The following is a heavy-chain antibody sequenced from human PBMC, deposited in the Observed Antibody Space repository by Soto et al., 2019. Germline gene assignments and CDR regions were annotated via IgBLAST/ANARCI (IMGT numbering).Heavy chain of an antibody. V-gene: IGHV3-23*01. J-gene: IGHJ4*02. D-gene: IGHD3-10*01. CDR1: GFTFNSYA. CDR3: AKAPGSIYYY. CDR2: ISGSGGST. Sequence: EVQLLESGGGLVQPGGSLRLSCAASGFTFNSYAMSWVHQAPGNGLDWVSAISGSGGSTYYAGPVKGRFTMSSDNSKNALYLQMTSGRAEALAVYDCAKAPGSIYYYWCQGTLVTVSS.